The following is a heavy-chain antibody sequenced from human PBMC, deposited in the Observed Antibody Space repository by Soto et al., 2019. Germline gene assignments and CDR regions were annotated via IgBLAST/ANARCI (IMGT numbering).Heavy chain of an antibody. V-gene: IGHV4-4*02. CDR2: IFHSGRT. D-gene: IGHD1-1*01. J-gene: IGHJ6*02. CDR1: GGTIASTNY. Sequence: SETLSLTCAVSGGTIASTNYWTWVRQPPGKGLEWIGEIFHSGRTNYNPSLESRVTISIDRSKNQFSLNLTSVTAADTAVYYCARDRSAGDYFYYGMDVWGQGTTVTVSS. CDR3: ARDRSAGDYFYYGMDV.